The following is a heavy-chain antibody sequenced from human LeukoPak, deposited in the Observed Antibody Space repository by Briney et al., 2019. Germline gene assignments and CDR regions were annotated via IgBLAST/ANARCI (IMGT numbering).Heavy chain of an antibody. CDR1: GFTFSSYA. J-gene: IGHJ3*02. D-gene: IGHD3-22*01. V-gene: IGHV3-23*01. Sequence: GGSLRLSCAASGFTFSSYAMSWVRQAPGKGLEWVSAISGSGGSTYYADSVKGRFTISRDNSKNTLYLRMNSLRAEDTAVYYCAKDYYDSSGYYQGDDAFDIWGQGTMVTVSS. CDR3: AKDYYDSSGYYQGDDAFDI. CDR2: ISGSGGST.